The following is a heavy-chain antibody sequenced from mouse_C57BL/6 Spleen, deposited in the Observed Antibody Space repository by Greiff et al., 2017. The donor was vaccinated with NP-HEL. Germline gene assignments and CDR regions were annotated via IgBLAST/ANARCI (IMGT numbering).Heavy chain of an antibody. D-gene: IGHD2-5*01. CDR2: IWSDGST. V-gene: IGHV2-6-1*01. Sequence: QVQLKESGPGLVAPSQSLSITCTVSGFSLTSYGVHWVRQPPGKGLEWLVVIWSDGSTTYNSALKSRLSISKDNSKSQVFLKMNSLQTDDTAMYYCARQRSNYLYYYAMDYWGQGTSVTVSS. CDR3: ARQRSNYLYYYAMDY. J-gene: IGHJ4*01. CDR1: GFSLTSYG.